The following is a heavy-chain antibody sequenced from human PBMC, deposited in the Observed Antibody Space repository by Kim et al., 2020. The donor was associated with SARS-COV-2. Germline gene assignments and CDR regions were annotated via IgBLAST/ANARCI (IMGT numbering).Heavy chain of an antibody. V-gene: IGHV3-48*02. CDR2: ISSSSSTI. CDR1: GFTFSSYS. Sequence: GGSLRLSCAASGFTFSSYSMNWVRQAPGKGLEWVSYISSSSSTIYYADSVKGRFTISRDNAKNSLYLQMNSLRDEDTAVYYCAILPDTYYYGSGTLFGYWGQGTLVTVSS. CDR3: AILPDTYYYGSGTLFGY. J-gene: IGHJ4*02. D-gene: IGHD3-10*01.